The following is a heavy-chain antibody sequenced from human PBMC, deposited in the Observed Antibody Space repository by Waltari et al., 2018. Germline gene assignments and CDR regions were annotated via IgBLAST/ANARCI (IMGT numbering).Heavy chain of an antibody. Sequence: QVHLVQSAAEVKSPGDTVKVACKTSGYSFTSYDIQWVRQATGQGPEWMGWMNPSGGDTDYAQKFQGRVTMTTNTSISTAYLHLSSLRSEDTAVYYCARAVGGAARGYYGMDVWGQGTTVTVSS. CDR1: GYSFTSYD. CDR2: MNPSGGDT. CDR3: ARAVGGAARGYYGMDV. J-gene: IGHJ6*02. V-gene: IGHV1-8*01. D-gene: IGHD1-26*01.